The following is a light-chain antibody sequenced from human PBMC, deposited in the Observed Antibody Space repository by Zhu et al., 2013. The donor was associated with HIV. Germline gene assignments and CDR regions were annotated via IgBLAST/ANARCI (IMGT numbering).Light chain of an antibody. CDR2: KTS. CDR3: MQATHFPYT. CDR1: QSLLHSDGNTY. V-gene: IGKV2-24*01. Sequence: DVVLTQSPLSSPVALGQPASISCRSSQSLLHSDGNTYLSWLQQRPGQPPRLLIYKTSDRFSGVPDRFSGSGAGTDFTLKISRVEAEDVGVYYCMQATHFPYTFGPGDRSWRSN. J-gene: IGKJ2*01.